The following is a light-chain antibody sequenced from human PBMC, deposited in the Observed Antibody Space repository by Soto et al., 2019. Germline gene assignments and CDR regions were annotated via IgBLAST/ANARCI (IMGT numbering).Light chain of an antibody. J-gene: IGKJ2*01. CDR1: XXVSNSY. Sequence: EIVLTXSPGTLXXXPGXXXXXXXXASXXVSNSYVAWYQQKSGQAPRLLIYGASSRATGIPDRFSGSGSGTDFTLSISRLEPEDFAVYYCQQYDSSLYTFGQGTKLEIK. CDR3: QQYDSSLYT. CDR2: GAS. V-gene: IGKV3-20*01.